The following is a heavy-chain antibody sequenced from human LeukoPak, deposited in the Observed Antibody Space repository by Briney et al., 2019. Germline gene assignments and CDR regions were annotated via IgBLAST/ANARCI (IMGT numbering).Heavy chain of an antibody. CDR1: GYTFSDYW. J-gene: IGHJ4*02. Sequence: GESLKISCKDSGYTFSDYWIGWVRQMPGQGLEWMGIVYPGDSDTRYSPSFQGHVTISADKSINTAYLQWSGLQASDNAIYFCARSQGLYGAADYWGQGTLV. V-gene: IGHV5-51*01. D-gene: IGHD2-2*02. CDR3: ARSQGLYGAADY. CDR2: VYPGDSDT.